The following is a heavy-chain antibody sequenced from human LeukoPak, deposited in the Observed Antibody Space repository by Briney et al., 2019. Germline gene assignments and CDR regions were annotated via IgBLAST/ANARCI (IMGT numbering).Heavy chain of an antibody. CDR2: ISAYNGNT. CDR1: GYTFTSYG. Sequence: ASVKVSCKASGYTFTSYGISWVRQAPGQGLEWMGWISAYNGNTNYAQKLQGRVTMTTDTSTSTAYMELRSLRSDDTAVYYCARVAGGRYCSSTSCYMRGWFDPWGQGTLVTVSS. CDR3: ARVAGGRYCSSTSCYMRGWFDP. D-gene: IGHD2-2*02. V-gene: IGHV1-18*01. J-gene: IGHJ5*02.